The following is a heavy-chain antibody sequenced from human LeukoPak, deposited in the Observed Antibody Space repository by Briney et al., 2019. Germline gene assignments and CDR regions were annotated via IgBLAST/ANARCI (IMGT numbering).Heavy chain of an antibody. CDR3: ARGHYYDSSGSPSDY. J-gene: IGHJ4*02. CDR1: GYSFTSYW. D-gene: IGHD3-22*01. V-gene: IGHV5-51*01. Sequence: GESLKISCKGSGYSFTSYWIGWVRQMSGKGLDWMGIIYPGDSDTRYSPSFQGQVTISADKSISTAYLQWSSLKASDTAMYYCARGHYYDSSGSPSDYWGQGTLVTVSS. CDR2: IYPGDSDT.